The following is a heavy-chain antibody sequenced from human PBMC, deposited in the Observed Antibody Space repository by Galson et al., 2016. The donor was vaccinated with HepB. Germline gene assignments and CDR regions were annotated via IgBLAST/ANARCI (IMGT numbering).Heavy chain of an antibody. CDR2: IGTSGSPI. V-gene: IGHV3-48*04. D-gene: IGHD2/OR15-2a*01. J-gene: IGHJ4*02. Sequence: SLRLSCAGSGFTFSSYSMDWVRQAPGEGLEWVSYIGTSGSPIYYADSVRGRFTISRDNARNSVFLQMRSLRAEDTAIYYCVRGFLSNSFDYWGQGVLVTVAS. CDR3: VRGFLSNSFDY. CDR1: GFTFSSYS.